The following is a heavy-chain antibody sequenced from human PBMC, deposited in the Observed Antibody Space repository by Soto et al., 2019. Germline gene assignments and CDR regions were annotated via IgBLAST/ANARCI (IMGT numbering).Heavy chain of an antibody. D-gene: IGHD3-10*01. CDR1: GFTFSNAW. Sequence: GGSLRLSCAASGFTFSNAWMSWVRQAPGKGLEWVGRIKSKTDGGTTDYAAPVKGRFTISRDDSKNTLYLQMNSLKTEDTAVYYCTTGPYYYGSGSYKSFDIWGQGTMVTVSS. V-gene: IGHV3-15*01. J-gene: IGHJ3*02. CDR3: TTGPYYYGSGSYKSFDI. CDR2: IKSKTDGGTT.